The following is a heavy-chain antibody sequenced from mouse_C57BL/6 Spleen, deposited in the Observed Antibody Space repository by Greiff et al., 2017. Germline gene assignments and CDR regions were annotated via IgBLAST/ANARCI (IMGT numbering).Heavy chain of an antibody. CDR3: ARVYYGNSYYFDY. D-gene: IGHD2-1*01. CDR2: ISSGSSTI. V-gene: IGHV5-17*01. CDR1: GFTFSDYG. J-gene: IGHJ2*01. Sequence: EVKLMESGGGLVKPGGSLKLSCAASGFTFSDYGMHWVRQAPEKGLEWVAYISSGSSTIYYADTVKGRFTISRDNAKNTLFLQMTSLRSEDTAMYYCARVYYGNSYYFDYWGQGTTLTVSS.